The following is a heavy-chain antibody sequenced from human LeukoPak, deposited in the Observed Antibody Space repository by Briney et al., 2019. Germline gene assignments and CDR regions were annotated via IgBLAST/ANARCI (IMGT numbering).Heavy chain of an antibody. CDR2: ISSSSSYI. CDR3: ARVPSGGYNLDY. V-gene: IGHV3-21*01. J-gene: IGHJ4*02. CDR1: GFTSSSYS. Sequence: PGGSLRLSCAASGFTSSSYSMNWVRQAPGKGLEWVSSISSSSSYIYYADSVKGRFTISRDNAKNSLYLQMNSLRAEDTAVYYCARVPSGGYNLDYWGQGTLVTVSS. D-gene: IGHD5-24*01.